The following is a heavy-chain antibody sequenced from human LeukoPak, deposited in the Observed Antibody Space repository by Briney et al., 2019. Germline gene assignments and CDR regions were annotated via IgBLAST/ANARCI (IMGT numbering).Heavy chain of an antibody. CDR3: ARDLETGDLTY. CDR2: IYYSGST. CDR1: GGSISSYY. V-gene: IGHV4-59*01. Sequence: SETLSLTCTVSGGSISSYYWSWIRQPPGKGLEWIGYIYYSGSTNYYPSLKSRVTISVDTSKNQFSLKLSSVTAADTAVYYCARDLETGDLTYWGQGTLVTVSS. D-gene: IGHD7-27*01. J-gene: IGHJ4*02.